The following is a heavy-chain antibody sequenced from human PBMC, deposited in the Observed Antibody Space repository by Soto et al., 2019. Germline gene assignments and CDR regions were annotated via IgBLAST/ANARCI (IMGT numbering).Heavy chain of an antibody. Sequence: PGGSLRLSCAASGFTVSSNYMSWVRQAPGKGLEWVSVIYSGGSTYYADSVKGRFTISRDNAKNSLFLQMNSLRAEDTALYYCVKDEGTIAVRYFHYWGQGALVTVSS. V-gene: IGHV3-53*05. J-gene: IGHJ4*02. CDR1: GFTVSSNY. D-gene: IGHD1-1*01. CDR3: VKDEGTIAVRYFHY. CDR2: IYSGGST.